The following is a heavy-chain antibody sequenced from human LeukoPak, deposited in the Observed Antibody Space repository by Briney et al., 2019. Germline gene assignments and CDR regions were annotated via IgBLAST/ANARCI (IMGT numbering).Heavy chain of an antibody. Sequence: PSETLSLTCTVSGGSIRNSSFFWGWVRQPPGKGLEWLASIYYSGSTYYNPSLKSPVSISLDTSKNQFSLRLNFVTAADTAVYYCATEDVVVPTAAQRPIDFWGQGKLVTASS. V-gene: IGHV4-39*02. J-gene: IGHJ4*02. CDR2: IYYSGST. D-gene: IGHD2-2*01. CDR3: ATEDVVVPTAAQRPIDF. CDR1: GGSIRNSSFF.